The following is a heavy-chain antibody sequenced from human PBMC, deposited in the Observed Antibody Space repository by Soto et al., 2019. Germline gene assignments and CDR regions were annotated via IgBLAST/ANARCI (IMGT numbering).Heavy chain of an antibody. CDR2: IYYSGST. V-gene: IGHV4-39*01. J-gene: IGHJ5*02. Sequence: QLQLQESGPGLVKPSETLSLTCSVSGGSISSSSYFWGWTRQPPGKGLEWIGGIYYSGSTYYNPSLKRRVTESVDTSKIQFSLKPSSVTAADTAVYYCVRHPSDLWFDPWGLGTLVTVSS. CDR1: GGSISSSSYF. CDR3: VRHPSDLWFDP. D-gene: IGHD2-21*02.